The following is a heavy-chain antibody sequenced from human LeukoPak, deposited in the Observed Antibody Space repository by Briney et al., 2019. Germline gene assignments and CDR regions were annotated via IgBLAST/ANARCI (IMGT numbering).Heavy chain of an antibody. CDR3: ARGGKVQAFDI. CDR2: IYYSGST. Sequence: SETLSLTCTVSRGFISSSSYYWGWIRQPPGKGLEWIGSIYYSGSTYYNPSLKSRVTISVDTSKNQFSLKLSSVTAADTAVYYCARGGKVQAFDIWGQGTMVTVSS. CDR1: RGFISSSSYY. V-gene: IGHV4-39*07. J-gene: IGHJ3*02.